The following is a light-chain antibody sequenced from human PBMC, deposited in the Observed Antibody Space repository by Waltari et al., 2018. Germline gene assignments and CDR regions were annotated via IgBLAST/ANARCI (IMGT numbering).Light chain of an antibody. CDR3: QQSYSTPT. Sequence: DIHMSQSPSSLSASGADRVTITCRARQSISSYLNLYQQTPGKAPKPLIYAASSFQSGVPSRFRGSGSGTDFTLTISSLQPEDFATYYCQQSYSTPTFGQGTKVEIK. J-gene: IGKJ1*01. CDR1: QSISSY. CDR2: AAS. V-gene: IGKV1-39*01.